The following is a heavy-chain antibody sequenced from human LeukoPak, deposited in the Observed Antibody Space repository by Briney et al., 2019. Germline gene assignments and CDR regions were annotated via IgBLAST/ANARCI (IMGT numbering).Heavy chain of an antibody. Sequence: ASETLSLTCTVSGGSISSGGYYWSWIRQHPGKGLEWIGYIYYSGSTYYNPSLKSRVTISVDTSKNQFSLKLSSVTAADTAVYYCARAHPYSSDWKYYFDYWGQGTLVTVSS. CDR3: ARAHPYSSDWKYYFDY. V-gene: IGHV4-31*03. CDR1: GGSISSGGYY. D-gene: IGHD6-19*01. J-gene: IGHJ4*02. CDR2: IYYSGST.